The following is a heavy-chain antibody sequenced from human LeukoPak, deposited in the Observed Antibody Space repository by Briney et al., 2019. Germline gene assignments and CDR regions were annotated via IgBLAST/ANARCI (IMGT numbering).Heavy chain of an antibody. J-gene: IGHJ4*02. CDR3: AKGPAPRLGEFSYHALVDY. CDR1: GYTLTELS. D-gene: IGHD3-16*02. V-gene: IGHV3-30*18. CDR2: ISYDGSNE. Sequence: SCKVSGYTLTELSMHWVRQAPGKGLEWVAFISYDGSNENIADSVKGRFIISRDNSKNTLYLQMNSLRAEDTAVYYCAKGPAPRLGEFSYHALVDYWGQGTLVTVSS.